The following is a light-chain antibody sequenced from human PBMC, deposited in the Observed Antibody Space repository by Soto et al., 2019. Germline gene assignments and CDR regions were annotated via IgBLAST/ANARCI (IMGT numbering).Light chain of an antibody. CDR3: LQHKSYTIT. CDR2: HXS. Sequence: DIHMTQSPSSLSASLGDRVTMTXRASQGIRVDFGWYQQEPGXPPNXXXYHXSSLQRGGPSRLSGSGSGTEFTLTISNLQPEDFSNYYCLQHKSYTITFGQGTRLEIK. V-gene: IGKV1-17*02. CDR1: QGIRVD. J-gene: IGKJ5*01.